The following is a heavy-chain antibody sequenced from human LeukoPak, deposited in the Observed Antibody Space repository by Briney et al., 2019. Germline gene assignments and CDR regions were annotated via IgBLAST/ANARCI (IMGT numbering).Heavy chain of an antibody. V-gene: IGHV3-23*01. Sequence: ETLSLTCAVYGGSFSGYYWSWVRQAPGKGLEWVSAISGSGGSTYYADSVKGRFTISRDNSKNTLYLQMNSLRAEDTAVYYCAKDRGDSSWYWSYWGQGTLVTVSS. J-gene: IGHJ4*02. CDR3: AKDRGDSSWYWSY. CDR2: ISGSGGST. D-gene: IGHD6-13*01. CDR1: GGSFSGYY.